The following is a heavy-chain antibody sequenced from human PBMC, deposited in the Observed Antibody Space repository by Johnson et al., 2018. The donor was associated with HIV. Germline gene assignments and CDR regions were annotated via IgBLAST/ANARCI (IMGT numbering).Heavy chain of an antibody. Sequence: VQLVESGGGVVRPGGSLRLSCAASGFTFSNYDMYWVRQATGKGLEWVSGIGTAGDTHYADSLTGRFTISREDAKNSLYLQMNSLRAEDTALYYCAVNSGNYYVYAFDIWGQGTLVTVSS. CDR1: GFTFSNYD. D-gene: IGHD1-26*01. V-gene: IGHV3-13*01. CDR2: IGTAGDT. CDR3: AVNSGNYYVYAFDI. J-gene: IGHJ3*02.